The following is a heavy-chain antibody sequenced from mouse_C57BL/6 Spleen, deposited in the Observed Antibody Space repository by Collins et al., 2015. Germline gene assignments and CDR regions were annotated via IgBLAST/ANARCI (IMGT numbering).Heavy chain of an antibody. Sequence: DVQLQESGPGLVKPSQSLSLTCTVTGYSITSDYAWNWIRQFPGNKLEWMGYISYSGSTSYNPSLKSRISITRDTSKNQFFLQLNSMTTEDTATYYCARGLLRPAWFAYWGQGTLVTVSA. CDR1: GYSITSDYA. J-gene: IGHJ3*01. V-gene: IGHV3-2*02. CDR3: ARGLLRPAWFAY. CDR2: ISYSGST. D-gene: IGHD2-3*01.